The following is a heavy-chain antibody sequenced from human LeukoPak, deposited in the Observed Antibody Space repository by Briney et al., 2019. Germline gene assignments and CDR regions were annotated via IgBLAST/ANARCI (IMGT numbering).Heavy chain of an antibody. CDR2: IRYDGSNK. CDR1: GFTFSSYG. D-gene: IGHD6-6*01. V-gene: IGHV3-30*02. Sequence: GGSLRFSCAASGFTFSSYGMHWVRQAPGKGLEWVAFIRYDGSNKYYADSVKGRFTISRDNSKNTLYPQMNSLRAEDTAVYYCAKVDSSSSDYWGQGTLVTVSS. J-gene: IGHJ4*02. CDR3: AKVDSSSSDY.